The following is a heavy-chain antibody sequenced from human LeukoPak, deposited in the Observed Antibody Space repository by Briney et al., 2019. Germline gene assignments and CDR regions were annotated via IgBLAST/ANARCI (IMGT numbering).Heavy chain of an antibody. Sequence: SETLSLTCAVYGGSFSGYYWSWIRQPPGKGLEWIGEINHSGSTNYNPSLKSRVTISVDTSKNQFSLKLSSVTAADTAVYYCARGQGHYYDSGGYYLIGFDYWGQGTLVTVSS. D-gene: IGHD3-22*01. V-gene: IGHV4-34*01. CDR3: ARGQGHYYDSGGYYLIGFDY. J-gene: IGHJ4*02. CDR2: INHSGST. CDR1: GGSFSGYY.